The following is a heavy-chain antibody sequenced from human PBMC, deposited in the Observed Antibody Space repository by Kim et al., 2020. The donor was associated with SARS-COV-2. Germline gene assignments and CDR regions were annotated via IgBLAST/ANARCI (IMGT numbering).Heavy chain of an antibody. D-gene: IGHD3-22*01. Sequence: GGSLRLSCAASGFTFSSYAMHWVRQAPGKGLEWVAVISYDGSNKYYADSVKGRFTISRDNSKNTLYLQMNSLRAEDTAVYYCVDSSGGDDAFDIWGQGTMVTVSS. V-gene: IGHV3-30*04. CDR3: VDSSGGDDAFDI. CDR2: ISYDGSNK. J-gene: IGHJ3*02. CDR1: GFTFSSYA.